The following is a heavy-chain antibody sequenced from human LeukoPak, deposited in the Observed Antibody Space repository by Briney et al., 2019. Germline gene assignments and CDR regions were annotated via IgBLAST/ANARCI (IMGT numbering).Heavy chain of an antibody. J-gene: IGHJ4*02. CDR3: AKDDSGYPARTIEY. CDR1: GFTFSSYA. D-gene: IGHD5-12*01. CDR2: ISGSGGST. V-gene: IGHV3-23*01. Sequence: GGSLRPSCAASGFTFSSYAMSWVRQAPGKGLEWVSAISGSGGSTNYADSVKGRFTISRDNSKNTLYLQMNSLRAEDTGLYYCAKDDSGYPARTIEYWGQGTLVTVSS.